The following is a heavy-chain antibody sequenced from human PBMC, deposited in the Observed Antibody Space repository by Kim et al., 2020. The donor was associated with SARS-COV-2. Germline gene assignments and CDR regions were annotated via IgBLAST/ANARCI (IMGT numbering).Heavy chain of an antibody. D-gene: IGHD4-4*01. J-gene: IGHJ6*03. CDR2: INHGGGT. CDR3: ARGGHRLYSNYDQLYYYMDL. Sequence: SETLSLTCAVYGGSLSGYYWSWIRQPPGKGLEWIGEINHGGGTNYNPSLKSRVTISADKSNNQFSLKVPSVTAADTAVYYCARGGHRLYSNYDQLYYYMDLWGKGTTVTVSS. V-gene: IGHV4-34*01. CDR1: GGSLSGYY.